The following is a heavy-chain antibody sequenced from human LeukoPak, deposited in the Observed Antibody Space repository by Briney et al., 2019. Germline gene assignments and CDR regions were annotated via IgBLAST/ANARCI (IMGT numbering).Heavy chain of an antibody. Sequence: GGSLRLSCEASGFTFSSHGMHWVRQPPGKGLEWVAVIWNDGSDKYYGDSVKGRFTLSSDKYKNTLYLQMESLRAEDTAVYYCARGCGGTPGCYIIDNWGQGTLVTVSS. J-gene: IGHJ4*02. CDR2: IWNDGSDK. CDR3: ARGCGGTPGCYIIDN. V-gene: IGHV3-33*01. CDR1: GFTFSSHG. D-gene: IGHD2-21*01.